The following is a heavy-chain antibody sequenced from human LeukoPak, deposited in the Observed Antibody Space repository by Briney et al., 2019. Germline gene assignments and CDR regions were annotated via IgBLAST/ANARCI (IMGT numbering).Heavy chain of an antibody. Sequence: GGSLRLSCAASGFTFSSYGMHRVRQAPGKGLEWVAVIWYDGSNKYYADSVKGRFTISRDNSKNTLYLQMNSLRAEDTAVYYCARDPTPYYDFWSGYGAFDPWGQGTLVTVSS. D-gene: IGHD3-3*01. CDR1: GFTFSSYG. V-gene: IGHV3-33*01. CDR3: ARDPTPYYDFWSGYGAFDP. CDR2: IWYDGSNK. J-gene: IGHJ5*02.